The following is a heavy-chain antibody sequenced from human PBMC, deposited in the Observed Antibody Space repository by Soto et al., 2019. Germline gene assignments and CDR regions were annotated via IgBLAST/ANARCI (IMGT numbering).Heavy chain of an antibody. CDR2: ISAYNGNT. V-gene: IGHV1-18*01. CDR3: ATAAVAMGFAFDI. J-gene: IGHJ3*02. CDR1: GYTFTSYG. Sequence: ASVKVSFKASGYTFTSYGISWVRQAPGQGLEWMGWISAYNGNTNYAQKLQGRVTMTTDTSTSTAYMELRSLRSDDTAVYYCATAAVAMGFAFDIWGQGTMVTVSS. D-gene: IGHD5-12*01.